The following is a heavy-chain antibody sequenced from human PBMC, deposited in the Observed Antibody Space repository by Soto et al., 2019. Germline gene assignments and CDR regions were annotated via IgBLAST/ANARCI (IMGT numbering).Heavy chain of an antibody. CDR2: ISGDGGSTL. CDR1: GFTFSSAW. CDR3: ARDRQPSSYIGLDV. Sequence: VQLVESGGGLVKPGGSLKLSCAASGFTFSSAWMSWVRQPPGKGLEWISHISGDGGSTLAYADSVKGRFTISRDNAKNSLYLQMNSLRAEDTAVYYCARDRQPSSYIGLDVWGQGTTVTVSS. V-gene: IGHV3-11*01. J-gene: IGHJ6*02. D-gene: IGHD4-4*01.